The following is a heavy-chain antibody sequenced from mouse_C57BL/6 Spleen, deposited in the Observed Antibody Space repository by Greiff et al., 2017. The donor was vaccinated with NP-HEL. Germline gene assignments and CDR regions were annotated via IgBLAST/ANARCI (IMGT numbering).Heavy chain of an antibody. CDR3: ARGGYYDYDGCAY. Sequence: VQLQQSGAELVKPGASVKLSCTASGFNIKDYYMHWVKQRTEQGLEWIGRIDPEDGETKYVPKFQGKATITADTSSNTAYLQLSSLTSEDTAVYYCARGGYYDYDGCAYWGQGTLVTVSA. D-gene: IGHD2-4*01. CDR2: IDPEDGET. J-gene: IGHJ3*01. CDR1: GFNIKDYY. V-gene: IGHV14-2*01.